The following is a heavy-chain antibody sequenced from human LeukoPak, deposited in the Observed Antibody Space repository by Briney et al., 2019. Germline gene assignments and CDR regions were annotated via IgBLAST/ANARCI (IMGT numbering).Heavy chain of an antibody. CDR3: AHGSAQYYEY. D-gene: IGHD2-15*01. J-gene: IGHJ1*01. V-gene: IGHV3-15*07. CDR1: EFTFSSYS. CDR2: IRSQTAGGTT. Sequence: GGSLRLSCAASEFTFSSYSMNWVRQAPGKGLEWVGRIRSQTAGGTTDFAAPVKGRFSISRDDSKNSLYLQMNSLTSEDTAVYYCAHGSAQYYEYWGQGTLVTVSS.